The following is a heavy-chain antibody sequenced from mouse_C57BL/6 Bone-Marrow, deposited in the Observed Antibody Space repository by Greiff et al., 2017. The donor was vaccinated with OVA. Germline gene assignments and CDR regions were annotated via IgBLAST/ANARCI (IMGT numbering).Heavy chain of an antibody. Sequence: EVMLVESGGGLVQPKGSLKLSCAASGFTFNTYAMHWVRQAPGKGLEWVARIRSKSSNYATYYADSVKDRFTISRDDSQSMLYLQMNNLKTEDTAMYYCVRSTTVVATREYYFDYWGQGTTLTVSS. CDR2: IRSKSSNYAT. J-gene: IGHJ2*01. CDR3: VRSTTVVATREYYFDY. D-gene: IGHD1-1*01. V-gene: IGHV10-3*01. CDR1: GFTFNTYA.